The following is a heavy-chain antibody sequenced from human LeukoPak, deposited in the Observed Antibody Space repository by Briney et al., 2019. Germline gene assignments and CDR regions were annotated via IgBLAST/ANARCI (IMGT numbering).Heavy chain of an antibody. V-gene: IGHV1-24*01. CDR2: FDPEDGET. D-gene: IGHD3-22*01. J-gene: IGHJ4*02. Sequence: ASVKVSCKVSGYTLTELSMHWVRQAPGKGLEWMGGFDPEDGETIYAQKFQGRVTMTEDTSTDTVYMELSSLRSEDTAVYYCATDRGGYYYDSSGYPLFDYWGQGTLVTVSS. CDR1: GYTLTELS. CDR3: ATDRGGYYYDSSGYPLFDY.